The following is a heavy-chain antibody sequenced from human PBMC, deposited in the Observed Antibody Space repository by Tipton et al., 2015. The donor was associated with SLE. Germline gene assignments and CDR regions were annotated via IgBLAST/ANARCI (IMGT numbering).Heavy chain of an antibody. Sequence: TLSLTCTVSGGSISSYYWSWIRQTSGKRLEWIGYTHTSGSTDYNPSLKSRVTISVDTSKNQFSLKLTSVTAADTGVYYCARHEDITIFGVVYYWGQGTLVTVSS. CDR3: ARHEDITIFGVVYY. J-gene: IGHJ4*02. CDR1: GGSISSYY. D-gene: IGHD3-3*01. CDR2: THTSGST. V-gene: IGHV4-4*08.